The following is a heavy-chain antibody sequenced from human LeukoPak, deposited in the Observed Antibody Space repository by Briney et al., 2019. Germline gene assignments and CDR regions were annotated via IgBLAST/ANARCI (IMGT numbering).Heavy chain of an antibody. V-gene: IGHV4-34*01. CDR2: INHSGST. J-gene: IGHJ3*02. D-gene: IGHD3-16*02. Sequence: PSETLSLTCAVYGGSFSGYYWSWIRQPPGKGLEWIGEINHSGSTNYNPSLKSRVTISVDTSKNQFSLKLSSVTAADTAVYHCARRSADYDYVWGSYRQVHAFDIWGQGTMVTVSS. CDR3: ARRSADYDYVWGSYRQVHAFDI. CDR1: GGSFSGYY.